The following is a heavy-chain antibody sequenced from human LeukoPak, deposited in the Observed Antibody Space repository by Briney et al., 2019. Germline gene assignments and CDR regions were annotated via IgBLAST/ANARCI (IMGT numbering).Heavy chain of an antibody. CDR1: GFTLSRYG. J-gene: IGHJ4*02. CDR3: GGGAHKRDGDGGFFDY. Sequence: GGSLRLSCVVSGFTLSRYGMHWVRQAPGQGLEWVALISYDGSNKYYADSVKGRFNISRDNSKNTLYVQMDSLRVEDTGGYYCGGGAHKRDGDGGFFDYWGQGTLVTVSS. V-gene: IGHV3-30*03. D-gene: IGHD5-24*01. CDR2: ISYDGSNK.